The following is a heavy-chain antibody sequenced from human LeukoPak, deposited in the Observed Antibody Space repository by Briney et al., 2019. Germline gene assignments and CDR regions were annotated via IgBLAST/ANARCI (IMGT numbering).Heavy chain of an antibody. CDR2: ISGSGGNT. Sequence: GGSLRLSCAASGFTFSNYTMHWVRQAPGKGLEWVSVISGSGGNTHYAASVKGRFTISRDNSKNTLYLQMNSLRAEDTAVYYCAKDSVYYYGSGMWPYFDYWGQGTLVTVSS. V-gene: IGHV3-23*01. CDR3: AKDSVYYYGSGMWPYFDY. CDR1: GFTFSNYT. J-gene: IGHJ4*02. D-gene: IGHD3-10*01.